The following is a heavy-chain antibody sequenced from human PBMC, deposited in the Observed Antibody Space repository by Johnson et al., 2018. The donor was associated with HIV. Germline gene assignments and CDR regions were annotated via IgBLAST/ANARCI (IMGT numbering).Heavy chain of an antibody. D-gene: IGHD5/OR15-5a*01. CDR2: VSWNSGTI. J-gene: IGHJ3*02. V-gene: IGHV3-9*01. Sequence: EVQLVESGGGVVRPGGSLRLSCAASGFTFDDYAMHWVRQPPGKGLEWVSGVSWNSGTIGYADTVKGCIHISRDNAKNSLFLQMNSLRAEDKALYYCAKDLLNSVIDPQAFDIWGQGTMVSVSS. CDR1: GFTFDDYA. CDR3: AKDLLNSVIDPQAFDI.